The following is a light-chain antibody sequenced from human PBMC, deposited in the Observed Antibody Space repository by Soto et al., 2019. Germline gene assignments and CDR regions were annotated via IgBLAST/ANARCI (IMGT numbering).Light chain of an antibody. CDR1: QDITNY. J-gene: IGKJ5*01. CDR2: DAS. Sequence: DIQMTQSPSSLSASVWDRVTITCQASQDITNYLHWFQQKPGKAPKLLIYDASNLETGVPSRFSGSGSGTDFTFTISSLQPEDIATYYCQQYESLPLTFGQGTRLEIK. V-gene: IGKV1-33*01. CDR3: QQYESLPLT.